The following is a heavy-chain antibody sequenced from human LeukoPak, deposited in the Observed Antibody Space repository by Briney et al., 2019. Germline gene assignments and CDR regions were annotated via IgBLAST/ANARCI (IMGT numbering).Heavy chain of an antibody. CDR3: ARGGLWGYTEAPTPTDP. CDR1: GYTFTGYY. V-gene: IGHV1-2*02. Sequence: ASVNVSCKASGYTFTGYYMHWVRQAPGQGLQWMGWINPNSGGTDYAQKFQGRVTMTRDTSISTAYMELSRLRSDDTAVYYCARGGLWGYTEAPTPTDPWGQGTLVTVSS. CDR2: INPNSGGT. D-gene: IGHD3-16*01. J-gene: IGHJ5*02.